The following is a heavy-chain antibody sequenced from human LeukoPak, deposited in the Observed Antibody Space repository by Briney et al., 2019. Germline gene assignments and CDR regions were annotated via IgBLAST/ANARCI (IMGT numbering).Heavy chain of an antibody. CDR1: GFTFSSYS. V-gene: IGHV3-21*01. Sequence: GGSLRLSCAASGFTFSSYSMNWVRQAPGKGLEWVSSISSSSSYIYYADSVKGRFTVSRDNAKNSLYLQMNSLRAEDTAVYYCAREDYYDSSGYYDYWGQGTLVTVSS. CDR2: ISSSSSYI. D-gene: IGHD3-22*01. J-gene: IGHJ4*02. CDR3: AREDYYDSSGYYDY.